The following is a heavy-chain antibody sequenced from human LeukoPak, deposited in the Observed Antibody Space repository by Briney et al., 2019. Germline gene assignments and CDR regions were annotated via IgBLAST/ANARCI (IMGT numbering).Heavy chain of an antibody. V-gene: IGHV3-15*01. CDR3: TTVSGVVVPTNPYYYYYMDV. D-gene: IGHD2-2*01. J-gene: IGHJ6*03. Sequence: GGSLRLSCAASRFVFSSYWMNWVRQAPGKGLEWVGRIKSKTDGGTTDYAAPVKGRFTISRDDSKNTLYLQMNSLKTEDTAVYYCTTVSGVVVPTNPYYYYYMDVWGKGTTVTVSS. CDR2: IKSKTDGGTT. CDR1: RFVFSSYW.